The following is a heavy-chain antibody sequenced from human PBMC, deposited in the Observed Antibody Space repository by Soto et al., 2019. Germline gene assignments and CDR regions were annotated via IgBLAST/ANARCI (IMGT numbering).Heavy chain of an antibody. Sequence: GGSLRVSCAASGFTFSSYAMSWVRQAPGKGLEWVSAISGSGGSTYYADSVKGRFTISRDNSKNPLYLQMNSLRAEDTAVYYCASEVYGILTGYRPFDYWGQGTLVTVSS. V-gene: IGHV3-23*01. CDR3: ASEVYGILTGYRPFDY. CDR1: GFTFSSYA. CDR2: ISGSGGST. D-gene: IGHD3-9*01. J-gene: IGHJ4*02.